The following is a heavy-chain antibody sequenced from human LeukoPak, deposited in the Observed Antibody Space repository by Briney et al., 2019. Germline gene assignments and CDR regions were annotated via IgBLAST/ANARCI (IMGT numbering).Heavy chain of an antibody. CDR3: ARQRQWLDLEY. Sequence: SETLSLTCTVSGYSISSDYYWGWIRQPPGKWLEWIGEINHSGSSNYNPSLKSRVTISVDTSKNQFSLKLKSVTAADTAVYYCARQRQWLDLEYWGQGTLVTVSS. V-gene: IGHV4-38-2*02. J-gene: IGHJ4*02. CDR2: INHSGSS. CDR1: GYSISSDYY. D-gene: IGHD6-19*01.